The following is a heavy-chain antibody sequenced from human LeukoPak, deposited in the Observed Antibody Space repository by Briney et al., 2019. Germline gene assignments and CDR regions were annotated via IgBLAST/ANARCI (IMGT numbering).Heavy chain of an antibody. V-gene: IGHV4-59*08. CDR2: IYYSGST. J-gene: IGHJ4*02. CDR1: GGSISSYY. D-gene: IGHD2-15*01. CDR3: ARGYCSGGSCYSSY. Sequence: SETLSLTCTVSGGSISSYYWSWIRQPPGKGLEWIGYIYYSGSTNYNPSLKSRVTISVDTSKNQFSLKLSSVTAADTAVYYCARGYCSGGSCYSSYWGQGTLVTVSS.